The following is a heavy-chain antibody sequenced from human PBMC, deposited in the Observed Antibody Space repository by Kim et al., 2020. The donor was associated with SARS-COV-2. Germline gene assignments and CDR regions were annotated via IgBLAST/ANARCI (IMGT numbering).Heavy chain of an antibody. CDR2: IGTAGDT. Sequence: GGSLRLSCAASGFTFSSYDMHWVRQATGKGLEWVSAIGTAGDTYYPGSVKGRFTISRENAKNSLYLQMNSLRAGDTAVYYCARGLRPYDFWSATYYYYYGMDVWGQGTTVTVSS. CDR3: ARGLRPYDFWSATYYYYYGMDV. D-gene: IGHD3-3*01. V-gene: IGHV3-13*01. CDR1: GFTFSSYD. J-gene: IGHJ6*02.